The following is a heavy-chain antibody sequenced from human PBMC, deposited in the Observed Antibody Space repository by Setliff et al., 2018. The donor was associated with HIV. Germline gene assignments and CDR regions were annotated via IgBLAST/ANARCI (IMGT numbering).Heavy chain of an antibody. D-gene: IGHD3-22*01. J-gene: IGHJ4*02. V-gene: IGHV4-38-2*01. CDR1: GYAINNNFF. Sequence: SETLSLTCAVSGYAINNNFFWGWVRQPPGKGLEWIGSIYHSGSTYYNPSLKSRVTISVVTSKNQFSLKLNSVTAADTAVCYCARHLPARYYDSSGYYYNDYWGQGTLVTVSS. CDR3: ARHLPARYYDSSGYYYNDY. CDR2: IYHSGST.